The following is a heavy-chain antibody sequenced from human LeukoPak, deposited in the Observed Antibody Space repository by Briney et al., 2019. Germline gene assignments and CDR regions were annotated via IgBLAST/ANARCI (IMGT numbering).Heavy chain of an antibody. CDR1: GGSFSGYY. V-gene: IGHV4-34*01. CDR3: ARGGLYSSSWYGSAYYFDY. D-gene: IGHD6-13*01. CDR2: INHSGST. Sequence: SETLSLTCAVYGGSFSGYYWSWIRQPPGKGLEWIGEINHSGSTNYNPSLKSRVTISVDTSKNQFSLKLSSVTAADTAVYYCARGGLYSSSWYGSAYYFDYWGQGTLVTVSS. J-gene: IGHJ4*02.